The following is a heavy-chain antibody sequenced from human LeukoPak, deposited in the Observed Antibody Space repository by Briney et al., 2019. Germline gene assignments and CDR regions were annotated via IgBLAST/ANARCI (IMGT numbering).Heavy chain of an antibody. CDR2: FDPEDGET. J-gene: IGHJ4*02. D-gene: IGHD3-22*01. V-gene: IGHV1-24*01. CDR3: ARPYDSSGYSLFDY. CDR1: GYTLTELS. Sequence: GASVKVSCKVSGYTLTELSMHWVRQAPGKGLEWMGGFDPEDGETIYAQKFQGRVTMTEDTSTDTAYMELSSLRSEDTAVYYCARPYDSSGYSLFDYWGQGTLVTVSS.